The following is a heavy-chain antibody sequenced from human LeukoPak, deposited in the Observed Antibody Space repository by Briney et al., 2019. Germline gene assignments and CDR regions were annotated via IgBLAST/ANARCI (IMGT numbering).Heavy chain of an antibody. J-gene: IGHJ6*02. CDR1: GFTFSIYA. D-gene: IGHD3-10*01. V-gene: IGHV3-30-3*01. CDR3: AREGWSGELPPGGMDV. CDR2: ISYDGSNK. Sequence: GGSLRLSCAASGFTFSIYAMHWVRQAPGKGLEWVAVISYDGSNKYYADSVKGRFTISRDNSKNTLYLQMNSLRAEDTAVYYCAREGWSGELPPGGMDVWGQGTTVTVSS.